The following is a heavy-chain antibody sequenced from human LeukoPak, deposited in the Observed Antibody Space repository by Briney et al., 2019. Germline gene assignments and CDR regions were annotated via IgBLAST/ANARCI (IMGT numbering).Heavy chain of an antibody. CDR1: GGSISSYY. Sequence: SETLSLTCTVSGGSISSYYWSWIRQPPGKGLEWIGYIYYSGSTNYNPSLKSRVTISVDTSKNQFSLKLSSVTAADTAVYYCARGEGSGSTDYWGQGTLVTVSS. V-gene: IGHV4-59*08. J-gene: IGHJ4*02. CDR3: ARGEGSGSTDY. CDR2: IYYSGST. D-gene: IGHD3-10*01.